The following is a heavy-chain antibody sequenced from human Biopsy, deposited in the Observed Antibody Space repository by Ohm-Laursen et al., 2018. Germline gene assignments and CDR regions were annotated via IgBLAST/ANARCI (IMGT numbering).Heavy chain of an antibody. D-gene: IGHD3-22*01. Sequence: SAKASCKASGYAFTGYHVHWVRQAPGQGLEWMGWINAKTGDTNYAQKFQGRVTMTRDTSISTAYVDLSSLRSDDTAVYYCTRGGYYYDSLAYYYWFDPWGQGTLVTVSS. CDR3: TRGGYYYDSLAYYYWFDP. CDR2: INAKTGDT. V-gene: IGHV1-2*02. J-gene: IGHJ5*02. CDR1: GYAFTGYH.